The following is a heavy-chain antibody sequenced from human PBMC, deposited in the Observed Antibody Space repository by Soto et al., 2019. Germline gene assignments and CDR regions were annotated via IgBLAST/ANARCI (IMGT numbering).Heavy chain of an antibody. CDR3: ATDSLYSTTWYDYFDL. V-gene: IGHV3-21*01. D-gene: IGHD4-17*01. Sequence: EVQLVESGGGLVKPGGSLRLSCAASGFIFSSYTMNWVRQAPGKGLEWVSSISSSTNYIHYADSVRGRFTISRDNAKNSLLLQMDSLRAEDTAVYYCATDSLYSTTWYDYFDLWGQGTLVTVSS. CDR1: GFIFSSYT. J-gene: IGHJ5*02. CDR2: ISSSTNYI.